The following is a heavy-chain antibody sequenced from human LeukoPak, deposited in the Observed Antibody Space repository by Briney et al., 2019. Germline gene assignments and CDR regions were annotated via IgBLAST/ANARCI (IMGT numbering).Heavy chain of an antibody. CDR2: IDPSDSYT. D-gene: IGHD3-10*01. Sequence: GESLKISCEGSGSSFTSYWISWVRPMPGKGLGWMGRIDPSDSYTNYNPSFQGHVTISADKSISTAYLQWSSLKASDTAMYYCARPLVVRGVIENWFDPWGQGTLVTVSS. CDR1: GSSFTSYW. CDR3: ARPLVVRGVIENWFDP. V-gene: IGHV5-10-1*01. J-gene: IGHJ5*02.